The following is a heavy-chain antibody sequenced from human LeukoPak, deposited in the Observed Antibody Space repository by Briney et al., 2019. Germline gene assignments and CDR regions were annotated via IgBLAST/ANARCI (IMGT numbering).Heavy chain of an antibody. CDR2: IFPSGGEI. Sequence: GGSLRLSCAASGFTFSTFAMIWVRQPPGKGLEWVPSIFPSGGEIHYADSVGGRFTISRDNSKSTLSLQMNSLRAEDTAIYYCATYRQVLLPFESWGQGTLVTVSS. J-gene: IGHJ4*02. CDR1: GFTFSTFA. V-gene: IGHV3-23*01. D-gene: IGHD2-8*02. CDR3: ATYRQVLLPFES.